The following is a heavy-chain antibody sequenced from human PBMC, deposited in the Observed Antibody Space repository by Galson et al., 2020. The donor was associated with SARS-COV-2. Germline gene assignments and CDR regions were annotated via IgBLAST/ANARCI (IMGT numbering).Heavy chain of an antibody. CDR2: ITFSSNTI. J-gene: IGHJ4*02. CDR1: GFTFNDYY. Sequence: GGSLRLSCSASGFTFNDYYMSWIRQAPGEGLEWVSYITFSSNTIYYADSVKGRFTISRDNAKNSLYLQMNSLRAEDTAVYYCAREGSSGRGYFDYWGQGTLVTVSS. D-gene: IGHD6-19*01. CDR3: AREGSSGRGYFDY. V-gene: IGHV3-11*01.